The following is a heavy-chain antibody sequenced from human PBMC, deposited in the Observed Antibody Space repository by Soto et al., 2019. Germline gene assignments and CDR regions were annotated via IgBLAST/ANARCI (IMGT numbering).Heavy chain of an antibody. CDR3: ARETYGDYVGYFDP. J-gene: IGHJ5*02. CDR2: IYYSGST. D-gene: IGHD4-17*01. Sequence: PSVTLSLTCSVAGGSISSSSYFWGWIHQPPGKGLEWIGSIYYSGSTYYNPSLKSRVTVSVDTSKNQFSLKLSSVTAADTAVYYCARETYGDYVGYFDPWGQGTLVTVSS. CDR1: GGSISSSSYF. V-gene: IGHV4-39*07.